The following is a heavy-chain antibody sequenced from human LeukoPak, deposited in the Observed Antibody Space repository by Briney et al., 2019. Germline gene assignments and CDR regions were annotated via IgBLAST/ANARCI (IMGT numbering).Heavy chain of an antibody. CDR3: ATDSSGYYYRFDY. CDR2: ISSSGGST. Sequence: GGSLRLSCAASGFTFSSYAMSWVRQPPGKGLDWVSAISSSGGSTYYADSVKGRFTISRDNSKNTLYLQMNSLRAEDTAVYYCATDSSGYYYRFDYWGQGTLVTVSS. D-gene: IGHD3-22*01. J-gene: IGHJ4*02. CDR1: GFTFSSYA. V-gene: IGHV3-23*01.